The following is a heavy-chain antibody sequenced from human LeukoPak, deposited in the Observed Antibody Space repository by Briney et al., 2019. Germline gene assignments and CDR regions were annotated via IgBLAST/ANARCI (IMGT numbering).Heavy chain of an antibody. J-gene: IGHJ4*02. CDR2: ILYDGGKK. CDR3: ARVEDYDILTGFDY. Sequence: GGSLRLSCAASGFTFSSHGMHWVRQAPGKGLEWVALILYDGGKKNYADSVKGRFTISRDNSKNTLYLQMNSLRAEDTAVYYCARVEDYDILTGFDYWGQGTLVTVSS. CDR1: GFTFSSHG. V-gene: IGHV3-30*03. D-gene: IGHD3-9*01.